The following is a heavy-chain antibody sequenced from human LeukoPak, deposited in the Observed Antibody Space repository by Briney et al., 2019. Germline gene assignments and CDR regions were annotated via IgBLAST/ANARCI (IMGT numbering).Heavy chain of an antibody. J-gene: IGHJ4*02. D-gene: IGHD6-19*01. V-gene: IGHV4-61*02. CDR1: GGSISSGSYY. Sequence: SQTLSLTCTVSGGSISSGSYYWSWIRQPAGKGLEWIGRIYTSGSTNYNPSLKSRVTISVDTSKNQFSLKLSSVTAADTAVYYCARESRRQQWSYYFDYWGQGTLVTVSS. CDR3: ARESRRQQWSYYFDY. CDR2: IYTSGST.